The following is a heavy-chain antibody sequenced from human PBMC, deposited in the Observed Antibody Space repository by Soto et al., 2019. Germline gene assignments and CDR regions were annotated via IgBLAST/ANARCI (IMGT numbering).Heavy chain of an antibody. V-gene: IGHV4-39*01. CDR3: ARHVRYDSSGWYDLLNWFDP. CDR2: IYYSGST. Sequence: SETLSLTCTVSGGSISSSSYYWGWIRQPPGKGLEWIGSIYYSGSTYYNPSLKSRVTISVDTSKNQFSLKLGSVTAADTAVYYCARHVRYDSSGWYDLLNWFDPWGQGTLVTVSS. CDR1: GGSISSSSYY. D-gene: IGHD6-19*01. J-gene: IGHJ5*02.